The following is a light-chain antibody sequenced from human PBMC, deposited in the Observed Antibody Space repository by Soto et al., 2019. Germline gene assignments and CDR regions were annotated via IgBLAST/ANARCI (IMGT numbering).Light chain of an antibody. V-gene: IGLV2-14*03. CDR3: SSYTSSITLV. CDR1: SSDIGAYNF. CDR2: DVT. J-gene: IGLJ3*02. Sequence: QSALTQPASVSGSPGQSITISCTGTSSDIGAYNFVSWYQQHPGKVPKLLIYDVTYRPSGVSNRFSGFKSGNSASLTISGLQTEDEAYYYCSSYTSSITLVFGGGTKLTVL.